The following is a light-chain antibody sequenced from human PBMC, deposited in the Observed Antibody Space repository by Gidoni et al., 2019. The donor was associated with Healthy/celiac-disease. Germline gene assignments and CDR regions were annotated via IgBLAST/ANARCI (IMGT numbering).Light chain of an antibody. V-gene: IGKV1-39*01. CDR2: AAS. CDR1: QSISSY. J-gene: IGKJ4*01. CDR3: QQSYSTLALT. Sequence: DIQMTQSPSSLSASVGDRVTITCRASQSISSYLNCYQQKPGKAPKLLIYAASSLQSGVPSRFSGSGSGTDFTLTISSLQPEDFETYYCQQSYSTLALTFGGGTKVEIK.